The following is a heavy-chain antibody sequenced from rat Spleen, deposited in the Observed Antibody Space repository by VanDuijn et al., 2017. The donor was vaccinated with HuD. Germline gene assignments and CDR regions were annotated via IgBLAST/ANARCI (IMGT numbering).Heavy chain of an antibody. CDR2: IVFDSSGI. J-gene: IGHJ2*01. D-gene: IGHD1-9*01. V-gene: IGHV5S10*01. CDR3: VTTYFGYGYFDY. CDR1: GFIFSDYA. Sequence: EVQLVESGGGLVQPGKSMKLSCAASGFIFSDYAMAWVRQSPEKGLEWVATIVFDSSGIYYRKSVKGRFTLSRDNTRNTLYLQMDSLKSEDTAIYYCVTTYFGYGYFDYWGQGVLVTVSS.